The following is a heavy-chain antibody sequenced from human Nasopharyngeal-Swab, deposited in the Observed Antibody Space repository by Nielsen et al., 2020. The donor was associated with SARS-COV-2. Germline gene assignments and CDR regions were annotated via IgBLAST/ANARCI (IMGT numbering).Heavy chain of an antibody. J-gene: IGHJ3*02. CDR3: RGITGTPGAFDI. CDR2: IYYSGST. D-gene: IGHD1-20*01. Sequence: SATLSLTCTVSGGSISSYYWSWIRQPPGKGLEWIGYIYYSGSTNYNPSLKSRVTISVDTSKNQFSLKLSSVTAADTAVYYCRGITGTPGAFDIWGQGTMVTVSS. V-gene: IGHV4-59*01. CDR1: GGSISSYY.